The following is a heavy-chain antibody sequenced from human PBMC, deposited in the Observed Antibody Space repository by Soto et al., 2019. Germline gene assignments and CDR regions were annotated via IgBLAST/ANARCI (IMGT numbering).Heavy chain of an antibody. CDR2: ISYDGSNK. V-gene: IGHV3-30-3*01. CDR3: ASAYSSSWHNFNY. J-gene: IGHJ4*02. CDR1: GFTFSSYA. Sequence: QVQLVESGGGVVQPGTSLRLSCAASGFTFSSYAMHWVRQAPGKGLEWVAVISYDGSNKYYVDSVKGRFTISRDNYKNTLFLQMNSLRAEDTAVYYCASAYSSSWHNFNYWGQGTLVTVSS. D-gene: IGHD6-13*01.